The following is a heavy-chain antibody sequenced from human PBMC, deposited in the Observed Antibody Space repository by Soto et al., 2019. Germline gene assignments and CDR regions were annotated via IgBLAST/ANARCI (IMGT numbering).Heavy chain of an antibody. CDR2: ISYDGSNK. D-gene: IGHD3-10*01. CDR1: GFTFSSYG. Sequence: QVQLVESGGGVVQPGRSLRLSCAASGFTFSSYGMHWVRQAPGKGLEWVAVISYDGSNKYYADSVKGRFTISRDNSKNTLYLQMNSLRAEDTAVYYCAKPPRMGYYGSEKYGEFDYWGQGTLVTVSS. V-gene: IGHV3-30*18. CDR3: AKPPRMGYYGSEKYGEFDY. J-gene: IGHJ4*02.